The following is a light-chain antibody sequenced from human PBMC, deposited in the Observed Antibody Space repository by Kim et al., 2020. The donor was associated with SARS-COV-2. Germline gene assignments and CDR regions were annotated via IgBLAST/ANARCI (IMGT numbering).Light chain of an antibody. CDR2: QDN. CDR3: QAWDSSTSVV. J-gene: IGLJ2*01. V-gene: IGLV3-1*01. Sequence: SPGQTGSITCSGDKLGDKYACWYQQKPGRSPVLVIYQDNKRPSGIPERFSGSNSGNTATLIISGTQAMDEADYYCQAWDSSTSVVFGGGTQLTVL. CDR1: KLGDKY.